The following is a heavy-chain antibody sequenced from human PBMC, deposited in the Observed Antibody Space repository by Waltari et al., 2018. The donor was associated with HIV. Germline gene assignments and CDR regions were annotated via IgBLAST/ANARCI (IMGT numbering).Heavy chain of an antibody. Sequence: EVQLVESGGGLIQPGGSLRLSCAASGFSVSTYDMTWVRQAPGKGLEVVSVLRTACNTYYADSVKGRFTMSRDSSKNCLYLQMNSLGADDTAVYYCARVHDFWSGYCCHAFDIWGQGTMVTVSS. CDR3: ARVHDFWSGYCCHAFDI. CDR1: GFSVSTYD. J-gene: IGHJ3*02. V-gene: IGHV3-53*01. D-gene: IGHD3-3*01. CDR2: LRTACNT.